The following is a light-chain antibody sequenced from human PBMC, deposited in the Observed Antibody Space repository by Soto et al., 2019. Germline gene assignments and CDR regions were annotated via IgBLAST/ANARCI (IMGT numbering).Light chain of an antibody. CDR2: DAS. V-gene: IGKV3-11*01. CDR1: QSVDIY. J-gene: IGKJ3*01. Sequence: EIMLTQSPATLSLSPGERATLSCRASQSVDIYLGWFQQKPGQAPRLLIYDASNRATGTPARFSGSGSGTDFTLTISSLEPEDFAVYFCQQRALWPPTFGPGTKVDIK. CDR3: QQRALWPPT.